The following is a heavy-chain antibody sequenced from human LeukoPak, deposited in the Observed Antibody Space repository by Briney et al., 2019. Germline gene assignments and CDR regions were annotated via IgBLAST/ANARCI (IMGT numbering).Heavy chain of an antibody. Sequence: GGSLRLSCAASGFTFSSYWMSWVRQAPGKGLEWVANIKQDGSEKYYVDYVKGRFTISRDNAKNSLYLQMNSLRAEDTAVYYCARDLDYGDYGVSEDYFDYWGQGTLITVSS. V-gene: IGHV3-7*04. CDR2: IKQDGSEK. D-gene: IGHD4-17*01. J-gene: IGHJ4*02. CDR3: ARDLDYGDYGVSEDYFDY. CDR1: GFTFSSYW.